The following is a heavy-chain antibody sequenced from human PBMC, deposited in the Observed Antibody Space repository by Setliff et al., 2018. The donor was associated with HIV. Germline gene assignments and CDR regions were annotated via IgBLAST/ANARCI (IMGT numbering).Heavy chain of an antibody. J-gene: IGHJ4*02. Sequence: GASVKVSCKTSGYTFINYYVHWMRQAPGQGPEWLGVINPSEGNTNRAPRFQDRVIVTRDTSTSTVYLELRRLTSEDTAIYYCARDLIQPLSDYYFDVWGQGTPVTGS. D-gene: IGHD5-18*01. CDR1: GYTFINYY. V-gene: IGHV1-46*01. CDR2: INPSEGNT. CDR3: ARDLIQPLSDYYFDV.